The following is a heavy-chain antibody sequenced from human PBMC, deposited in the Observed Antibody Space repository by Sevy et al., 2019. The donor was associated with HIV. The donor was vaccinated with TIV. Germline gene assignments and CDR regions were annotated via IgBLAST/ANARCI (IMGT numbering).Heavy chain of an antibody. Sequence: GGSLRLSCAASGFTFSSYAMHWVRQAPGKGLEWVAAIPYDGSSKYYADSVKGRLTISRDNSKNTLYLQMNSLRAEDTALYYCAKGQTDYYDTSGPVDYWGQGTLLTVSS. CDR3: AKGQTDYYDTSGPVDY. V-gene: IGHV3-30*18. D-gene: IGHD3-22*01. CDR2: IPYDGSSK. J-gene: IGHJ4*02. CDR1: GFTFSSYA.